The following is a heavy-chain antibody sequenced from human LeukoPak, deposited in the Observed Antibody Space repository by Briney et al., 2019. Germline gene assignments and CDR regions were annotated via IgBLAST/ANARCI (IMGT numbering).Heavy chain of an antibody. V-gene: IGHV3-23*01. D-gene: IGHD3-22*01. CDR1: GFTCPSFA. CDR2: IAAGATST. J-gene: IGHJ4*02. CDR3: AKSYDSGGYPLGDY. Sequence: GGSLTLSCSASGFTCPSFAMAWVRQAPGKGLEWVSGIAAGATSTYYADSVKGRFTVSRDNSRKTVHLQMNSLRAEDTAVYYCAKSYDSGGYPLGDYWGQGTLVTVSS.